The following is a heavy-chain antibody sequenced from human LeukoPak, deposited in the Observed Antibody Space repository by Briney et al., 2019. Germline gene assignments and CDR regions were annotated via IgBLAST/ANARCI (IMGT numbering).Heavy chain of an antibody. CDR2: INSDGSST. J-gene: IGHJ4*02. CDR3: AGLPAYYYDTSGFYFDY. Sequence: PGGSLRLSCAASGFTFGSYWMHWVRQAPGKGLVWVSRINSDGSSTSYADSVKGRFTISRDNAKNTLYLQMNSLRAEDTAVYYCAGLPAYYYDTSGFYFDYWGQGTLVTVSS. CDR1: GFTFGSYW. D-gene: IGHD3-22*01. V-gene: IGHV3-74*01.